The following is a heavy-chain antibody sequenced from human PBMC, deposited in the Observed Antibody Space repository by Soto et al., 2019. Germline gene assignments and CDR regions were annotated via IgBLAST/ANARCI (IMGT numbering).Heavy chain of an antibody. CDR1: GGSISSNY. V-gene: IGHV4-59*01. CDR3: AALSSDSSNWFDP. D-gene: IGHD3-22*01. Sequence: PSETLSLTCSVSGGSISSNYWSWIRQPPGKGLEWIGYIYYSGSTNYNPSLTSRVTISVDTSRNQFSLKLSSVTAADTAAYYCAALSSDSSNWFDPWGQGTLVTVSS. CDR2: IYYSGST. J-gene: IGHJ5*02.